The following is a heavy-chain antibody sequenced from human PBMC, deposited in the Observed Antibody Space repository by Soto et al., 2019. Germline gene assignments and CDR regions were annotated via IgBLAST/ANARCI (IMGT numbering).Heavy chain of an antibody. D-gene: IGHD2-2*02. Sequence: QVQLVQSGAEVKKPGASVKVSCKASGYTFSDYYMHWVRQAPGQGLEWMGWINPNSGGTNYAQKFQGWVTMTRDTSISTAYMELSRLRSDDTAVYYCARDVSRACNTQPFTFDYWGQGNLVTVSS. CDR3: ARDVSRACNTQPFTFDY. CDR1: GYTFSDYY. CDR2: INPNSGGT. J-gene: IGHJ4*02. V-gene: IGHV1-2*04.